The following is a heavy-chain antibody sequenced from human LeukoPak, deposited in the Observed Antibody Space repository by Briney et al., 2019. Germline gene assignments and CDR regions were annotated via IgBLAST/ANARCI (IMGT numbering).Heavy chain of an antibody. CDR2: ISWNSGSI. Sequence: GRSLRLSCAASGFTFDDYAMHWVRQAPGKGLEGVSGISWNSGSIGYADSVKGRFTISRDNAKNSLYLQMNSLRAEDTALYYCAKAARPDYYYGMDVWGQGTTVTVSS. V-gene: IGHV3-9*01. D-gene: IGHD6-6*01. CDR3: AKAARPDYYYGMDV. CDR1: GFTFDDYA. J-gene: IGHJ6*02.